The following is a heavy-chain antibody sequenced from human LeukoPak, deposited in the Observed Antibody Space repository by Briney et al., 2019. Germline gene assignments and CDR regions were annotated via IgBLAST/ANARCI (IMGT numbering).Heavy chain of an antibody. CDR2: FDPEDGET. J-gene: IGHJ4*02. CDR3: ATDQGDRGLFDY. D-gene: IGHD3-10*01. CDR1: GYTLTELS. Sequence: ASVKVSCKVSGYTLTELSMHWVRQAPGKGLEWMGGFDPEDGETIYAQKFQGRVTMTEDTSTDTAYMELSSLRSEDTAVYYCATDQGDRGLFDYWGQGTLVTVSS. V-gene: IGHV1-24*01.